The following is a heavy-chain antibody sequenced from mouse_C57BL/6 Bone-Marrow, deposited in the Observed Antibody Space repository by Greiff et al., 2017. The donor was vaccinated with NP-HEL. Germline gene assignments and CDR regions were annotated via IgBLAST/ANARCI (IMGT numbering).Heavy chain of an antibody. CDR1: GFTFSDYG. V-gene: IGHV5-15*01. D-gene: IGHD1-1*01. CDR3: ARRDYGSSWGFAY. CDR2: ISNLAYSI. Sequence: EVQRVESGGGLVQPGGSLKLSCAASGFTFSDYGMAWVRQAPRKGPEWVAFISNLAYSIYYADTVTGRFTISRENAKNTLYLEMSSLRSEDTAMYYCARRDYGSSWGFAYWGQGTLVTVSA. J-gene: IGHJ3*01.